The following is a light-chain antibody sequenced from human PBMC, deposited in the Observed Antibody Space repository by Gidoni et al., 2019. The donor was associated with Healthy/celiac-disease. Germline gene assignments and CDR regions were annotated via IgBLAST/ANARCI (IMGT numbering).Light chain of an antibody. CDR1: QSVLYSSNNKNY. Sequence: DIVMTQSPDSLDVSLGERANINCKSSQSVLYSSNNKNYLAWYQQKPGQPPKLLIYWASTRESGVPDRFSGSGSGTDFTLTISSLQAEDVAVYYCQQYYSTPQTFGQGTKLEIK. CDR2: WAS. J-gene: IGKJ2*01. V-gene: IGKV4-1*01. CDR3: QQYYSTPQT.